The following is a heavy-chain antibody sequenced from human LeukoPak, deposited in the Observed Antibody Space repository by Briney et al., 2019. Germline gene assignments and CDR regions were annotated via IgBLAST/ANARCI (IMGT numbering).Heavy chain of an antibody. V-gene: IGHV1-46*01. J-gene: IGHJ6*02. CDR3: ARYTVTLVGCYYGMDV. Sequence: ASLKVSCKASGYTFTSYYMHWVRQAPGQGLEWMGIIDPSGGSTSYAQKFQGRVTKTRDTSTSTVYMELSSLRSEDTAVYYCARYTVTLVGCYYGMDVWGQGTTVTVSS. CDR2: IDPSGGST. D-gene: IGHD4-11*01. CDR1: GYTFTSYY.